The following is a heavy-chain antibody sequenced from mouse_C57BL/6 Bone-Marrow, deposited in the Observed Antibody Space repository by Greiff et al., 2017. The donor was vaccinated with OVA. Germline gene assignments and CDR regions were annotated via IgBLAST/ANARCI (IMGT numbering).Heavy chain of an antibody. J-gene: IGHJ1*03. CDR2: IWRGGST. D-gene: IGHD4-1*01. CDR3: AKGVGPWYFDV. Sequence: VMLVESGPGLVQPSQSLSITCTVSGFSLTSYGVHWVRQSPGKGLEWLGVIWRGGSTDYNAAFMSRLSITKDNSKSQVFFKMNSLQADDTAIYYCAKGVGPWYFDVWGTGTTVTVSS. V-gene: IGHV2-5*01. CDR1: GFSLTSYG.